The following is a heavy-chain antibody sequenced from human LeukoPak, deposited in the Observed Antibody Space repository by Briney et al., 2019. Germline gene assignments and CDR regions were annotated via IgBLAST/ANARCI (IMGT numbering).Heavy chain of an antibody. D-gene: IGHD5-24*01. CDR2: MVGSGDA. CDR1: GFTFSTYA. CDR3: AKDMHYNDGRWEFDP. J-gene: IGHJ5*02. Sequence: GGSLRLSCVASGFTFSTYAMTWVRQAPGKGREWVSGMVGSGDAYYADAVKGRFTMSRDSSKSTVYLQMNSLRVEDTAIYYCAKDMHYNDGRWEFDPWGQGTLVTVSS. V-gene: IGHV3-23*01.